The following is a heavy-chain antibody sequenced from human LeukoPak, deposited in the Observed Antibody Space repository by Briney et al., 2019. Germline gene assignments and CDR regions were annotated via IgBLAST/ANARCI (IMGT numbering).Heavy chain of an antibody. CDR1: GASISTGGFY. Sequence: SETLSLTCTVSGASISTGGFYWTWIRQPPGEGLEWIGYIYYTGSVDYNASLKSRLTISLDTSKNRFSLKLNSMTAADTAVYYCARDHSYYFGSQTSTLDVWGQGTAVTVSS. J-gene: IGHJ6*02. CDR2: IYYTGSV. V-gene: IGHV4-31*03. CDR3: ARDHSYYFGSQTSTLDV. D-gene: IGHD3-10*01.